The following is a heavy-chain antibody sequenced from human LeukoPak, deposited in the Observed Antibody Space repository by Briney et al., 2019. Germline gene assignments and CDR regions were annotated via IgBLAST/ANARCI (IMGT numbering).Heavy chain of an antibody. CDR3: ARSVPDYTRFDF. V-gene: IGHV3-23*05. D-gene: IGHD4-11*01. CDR2: FKTNYNQV. J-gene: IGHJ4*02. CDR1: GFTFSSYA. Sequence: GGSLRLSCAASGFTFSSYAMSWVRQAPGKGLEWVSTFKTNYNQVYYAESVRGRFTISTDNSKNTAYLQMNSLRVEDTALYYCARSVPDYTRFDFWGQGALVTVSS.